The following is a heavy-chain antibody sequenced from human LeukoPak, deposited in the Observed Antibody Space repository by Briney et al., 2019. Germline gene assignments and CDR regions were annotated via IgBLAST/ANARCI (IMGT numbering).Heavy chain of an antibody. Sequence: GESPKISCKGSGSSFTTYWIGWVRQMPGKGLEWMGIIYPGGSDSRYSPSFQGQVTISADKSISTAYLQWSSLKASDTAMYYCARLRDYSNYPSSWSTGWFDPWGQGTLVTVSS. CDR2: IYPGGSDS. D-gene: IGHD4-11*01. CDR1: GSSFTTYW. J-gene: IGHJ5*02. CDR3: ARLRDYSNYPSSWSTGWFDP. V-gene: IGHV5-51*01.